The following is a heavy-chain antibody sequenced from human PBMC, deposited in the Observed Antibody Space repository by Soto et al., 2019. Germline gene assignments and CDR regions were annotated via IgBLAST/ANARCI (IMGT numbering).Heavy chain of an antibody. CDR1: GYTFTSYD. V-gene: IGHV1-8*01. CDR3: ARSPACSTCYTDIDS. Sequence: ASVKVSCKASGYTFTSYDINWVRQATGQGLEWMGWMNPNSGNTGYAQKFQGRVTMTRNTAISTAYMELTSLRSEDTAVYYCARSPACSTCYTDIDSWGQGTLVTVSS. J-gene: IGHJ4*02. D-gene: IGHD2-2*02. CDR2: MNPNSGNT.